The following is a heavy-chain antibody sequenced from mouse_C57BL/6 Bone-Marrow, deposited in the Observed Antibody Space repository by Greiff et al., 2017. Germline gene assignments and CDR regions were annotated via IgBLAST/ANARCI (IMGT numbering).Heavy chain of an antibody. V-gene: IGHV1-62-2*01. J-gene: IGHJ1*03. CDR1: GYTFTEYT. D-gene: IGHD1-1*01. Sequence: VQRVESGAELVKPGASVKLSCKASGYTFTEYTIHWVKQRSGQGLEWIGWFYPGSGSIKYNEKFKDKATLNADKSSSTVDMELSRLTSEDSAVYFCARHEADYGSSYWYVDVWGTGTTVTVSS. CDR3: ARHEADYGSSYWYVDV. CDR2: FYPGSGSI.